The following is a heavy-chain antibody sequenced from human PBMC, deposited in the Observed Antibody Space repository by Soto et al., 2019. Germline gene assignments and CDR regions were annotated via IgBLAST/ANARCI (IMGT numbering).Heavy chain of an antibody. D-gene: IGHD2-15*01. CDR3: ANLEMFAASPANY. CDR2: ISWNSADI. J-gene: IGHJ4*01. Sequence: EAQLVESGGGLVQPGRSLRLSCEVSGCNFYDFAMHWVRQVPGKGLEWVSGISWNSADIGYADSVKGRFTISRDNARNSLYLEMNSLRSDDTALYSCANLEMFAASPANYWGHGTLVTVSS. CDR1: GCNFYDFA. V-gene: IGHV3-9*01.